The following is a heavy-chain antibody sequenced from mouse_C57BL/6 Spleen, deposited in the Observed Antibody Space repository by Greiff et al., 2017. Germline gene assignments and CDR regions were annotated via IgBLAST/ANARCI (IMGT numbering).Heavy chain of an antibody. CDR1: GFTFTDYY. CDR3: ARSPTLVAGGMDY. CDR2: IRNKANGYTT. V-gene: IGHV7-3*01. J-gene: IGHJ4*01. Sequence: EVQLVESGGGLVQPGGSLSLSCAASGFTFTDYYMSWVRQPPGKALEWLGFIRNKANGYTTEYSASVKGRFTISRDNSQSILYLQMNALRAEDSATYYCARSPTLVAGGMDYWGQGTSVTVSS. D-gene: IGHD1-1*01.